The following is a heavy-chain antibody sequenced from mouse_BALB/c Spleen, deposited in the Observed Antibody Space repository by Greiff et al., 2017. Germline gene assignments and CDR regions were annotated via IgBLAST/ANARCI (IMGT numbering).Heavy chain of an antibody. D-gene: IGHD1-1*01. CDR2: ISSGSSTI. Sequence: EVQVVESGGGLVQPGGSRKLSCAASGFTFSSFGMHWVRQAPEKGLEWVAYISSGSSTIYYADTVKGRFTISRDNPKNTLFLQMTSLRSEDTAMYYCARFADDGSRYFDVWGAGTTVTVSS. J-gene: IGHJ1*01. CDR1: GFTFSSFG. CDR3: ARFADDGSRYFDV. V-gene: IGHV5-17*02.